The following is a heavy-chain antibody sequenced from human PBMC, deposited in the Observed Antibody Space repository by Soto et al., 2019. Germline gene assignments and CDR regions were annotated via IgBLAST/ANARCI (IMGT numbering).Heavy chain of an antibody. CDR2: INPNSGGT. V-gene: IGHV1-2*04. CDR3: AREGYCSSTSCPIYYYYGMDV. D-gene: IGHD2-2*01. CDR1: GYTFTGYY. J-gene: IGHJ6*02. Sequence: ASVKVSCKASGYTFTGYYMHWVRQAPGQGLEWMGWINPNSGGTNYAQKFQGWVTMTRDTSISTAYMELSRLRSDDTAVYYCAREGYCSSTSCPIYYYYGMDVWGQGTTVTVSS.